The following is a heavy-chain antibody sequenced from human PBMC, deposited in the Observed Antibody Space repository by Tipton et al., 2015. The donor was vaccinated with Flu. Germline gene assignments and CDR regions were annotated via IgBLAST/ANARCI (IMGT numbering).Heavy chain of an antibody. V-gene: IGHV4-59*01. J-gene: IGHJ3*01. CDR1: NDYLSDYY. Sequence: TLSLTCTVSNDYLSDYYWNWIRQSPGKGLEWLGSIHYTGKTLHDPSLKSRVTMAVDTSKNQFFLNLTPVTAADTAVYFCVRDNWGGVFDYWGQGTMVTVSS. CDR3: VRDNWGGVFDY. D-gene: IGHD7-27*01. CDR2: IHYTGKT.